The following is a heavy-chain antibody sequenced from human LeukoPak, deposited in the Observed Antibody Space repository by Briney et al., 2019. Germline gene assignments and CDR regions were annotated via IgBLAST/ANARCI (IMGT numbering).Heavy chain of an antibody. CDR3: ARGISSIAATELPGSVDI. D-gene: IGHD6-6*01. CDR2: IIPIFGTA. J-gene: IGHJ3*02. Sequence: SVKVSCKASGYTFTSYAISWVRQAPGQGLEWMGGIIPIFGTANYAQKFQGRVTITADESTSTAYMELSSLRSEDTAVYYCARGISSIAATELPGSVDIWGQGTMVTVSS. V-gene: IGHV1-69*13. CDR1: GYTFTSYA.